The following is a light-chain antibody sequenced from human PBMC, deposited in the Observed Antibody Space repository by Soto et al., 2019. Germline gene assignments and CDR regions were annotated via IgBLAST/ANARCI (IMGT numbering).Light chain of an antibody. CDR3: SSHGGSNNFYV. CDR2: EVS. J-gene: IGLJ1*01. V-gene: IGLV2-8*01. CDR1: SSDVGAYNY. Sequence: QAVLTQPPSASGSPGQSVTISCTGTSSDVGAYNYVSWYQQHPGKAPKLMIHEVSKRPSGVPDRFSASKSGNTASLTVSGPRAEDGAVYYCSSHGGSNNFYVFGTGTKVTAL.